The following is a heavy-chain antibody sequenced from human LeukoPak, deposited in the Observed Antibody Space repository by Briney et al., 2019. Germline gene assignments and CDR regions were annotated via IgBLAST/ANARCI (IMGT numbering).Heavy chain of an antibody. V-gene: IGHV1-69*15. D-gene: IGHD1-26*01. Sequence: SVKVSCTTSGGTFTSYAITWVRQAPGQGLEWMGKIITISGTTNYAQKFQGRVTFTADESTSTAYMELSSLRSEDTALYYCARKLRLGGNWFDPWGQGTLVTVSS. J-gene: IGHJ5*02. CDR3: ARKLRLGGNWFDP. CDR1: GGTFTSYA. CDR2: IITISGTT.